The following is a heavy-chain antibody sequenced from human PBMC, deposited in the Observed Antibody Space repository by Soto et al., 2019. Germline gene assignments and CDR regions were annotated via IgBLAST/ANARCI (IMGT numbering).Heavy chain of an antibody. J-gene: IGHJ4*02. Sequence: PGGSLRLSCAASGFTFSSYAMSWVRQAPGKGLEWVSAISGSGGSTYYADSVKGRFTISRDNSKNTLYLQMNSLRAEDTAVYYCAKDNRLAGAKGRFPYYFDYWGQGTLVTVSS. CDR2: ISGSGGST. D-gene: IGHD3-10*01. CDR1: GFTFSSYA. CDR3: AKDNRLAGAKGRFPYYFDY. V-gene: IGHV3-23*01.